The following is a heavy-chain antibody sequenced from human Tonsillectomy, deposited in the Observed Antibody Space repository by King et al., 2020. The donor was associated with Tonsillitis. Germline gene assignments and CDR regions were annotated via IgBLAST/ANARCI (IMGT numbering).Heavy chain of an antibody. D-gene: IGHD6-13*01. CDR2: TYYRSKWYN. CDR1: GDSVSSNSAA. CDR3: ARKRYRSIAAAGTYYGMDV. V-gene: IGHV6-1*01. Sequence: VQLQQSGPGLVKPSQTLSLTCAISGDSVSSNSAAWNWIRQSPSRGLEWLGRTYYRSKWYNDYAVSVKSRITINPDTSKNQFSLQLNSVTPEDTAVYYCARKRYRSIAAAGTYYGMDVWGQGTTVTVSS. J-gene: IGHJ6*02.